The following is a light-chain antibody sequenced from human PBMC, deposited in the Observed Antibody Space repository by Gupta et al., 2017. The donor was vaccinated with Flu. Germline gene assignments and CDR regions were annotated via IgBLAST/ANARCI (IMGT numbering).Light chain of an antibody. V-gene: IGLV1-47*02. CDR2: NNH. J-gene: IGLJ2*01. Sequence: QSVLTQPPSASGTPGHRVTISCSGSSPNIGSNYVYWYQKFPGTAPKLLIYNNHQRPSGVPDRFSGSKSGNSASLDISGLRSADEADYSCAAWDDSLRGVLFGGGTKLTVL. CDR1: SPNIGSNY. CDR3: AAWDDSLRGVL.